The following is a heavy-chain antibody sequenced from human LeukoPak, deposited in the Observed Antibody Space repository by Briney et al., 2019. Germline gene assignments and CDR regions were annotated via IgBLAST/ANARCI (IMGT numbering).Heavy chain of an antibody. Sequence: SVKVSCKASGGTFSSYAISWVRQAPGQGLEWMGGIIPICGTANYAQKFQGRVTITTDESTSTAYMELSSLRSEDTAVYYCAREVGATTSGYYYYMDVWGKGTTVTVSS. CDR1: GGTFSSYA. CDR3: AREVGATTSGYYYYMDV. CDR2: IIPICGTA. V-gene: IGHV1-69*05. D-gene: IGHD1-26*01. J-gene: IGHJ6*03.